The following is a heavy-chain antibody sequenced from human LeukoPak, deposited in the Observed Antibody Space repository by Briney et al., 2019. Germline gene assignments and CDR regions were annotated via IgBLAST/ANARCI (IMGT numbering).Heavy chain of an antibody. D-gene: IGHD6-13*01. CDR2: INPNSGET. J-gene: IGHJ4*02. CDR1: GYTFTGHY. Sequence: ASVKVSCKASGYTFTGHYMHWVRQAPGQGLEWMGRINPNSGETHYAQNFRGRVTMTRDTSITTAYMELSSLMSDDTAVYYCARGGYSSSLYDYWGQGTLVTVSS. V-gene: IGHV1-2*02. CDR3: ARGGYSSSLYDY.